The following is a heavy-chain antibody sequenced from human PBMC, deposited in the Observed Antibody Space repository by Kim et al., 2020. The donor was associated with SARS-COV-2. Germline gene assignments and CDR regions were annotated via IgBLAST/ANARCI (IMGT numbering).Heavy chain of an antibody. V-gene: IGHV1-18*04. D-gene: IGHD3-10*01. CDR3: ARALSLSGRTYYYYGMDV. CDR1: GYTFTSYG. CDR2: ISAYNGNT. Sequence: ASVKVSCKASGYTFTSYGISWVRQAPGQGLEWMGWISAYNGNTNYAQKLQGRVTMTTDTSTSTAYMELRSLRSDDTAVYYCARALSLSGRTYYYYGMDVWGQGTTVTVSS. J-gene: IGHJ6*02.